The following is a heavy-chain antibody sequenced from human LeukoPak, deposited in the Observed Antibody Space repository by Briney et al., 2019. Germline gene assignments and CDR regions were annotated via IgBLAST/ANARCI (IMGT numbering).Heavy chain of an antibody. J-gene: IGHJ4*02. CDR3: AKDSQTYYDFWSGYTFFDY. CDR2: ISGSGGST. Sequence: TGGSLRLSCAASGFTFSSYAMSWVRQAPGKGLEWVSAISGSGGSTYYADSVKGRFTISRDNSKNTLYLQMNSLRAEDTAVYYCAKDSQTYYDFWSGYTFFDYWGQGTLVTVSS. CDR1: GFTFSSYA. V-gene: IGHV3-23*01. D-gene: IGHD3-3*01.